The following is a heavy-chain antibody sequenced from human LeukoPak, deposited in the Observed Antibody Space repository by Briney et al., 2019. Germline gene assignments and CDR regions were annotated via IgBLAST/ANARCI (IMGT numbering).Heavy chain of an antibody. CDR3: ARGGSSSSWYAEDY. Sequence: GGSLRLSCAASGFTFSSYWMHWVRQAPWKGLVWVSRINTDGSSTSYADSVKGRFTISRDNAKNTLYLQMNSLRAEDTAVYYCARGGSSSSWYAEDYWGQGTLVTVSS. V-gene: IGHV3-74*01. CDR1: GFTFSSYW. D-gene: IGHD6-13*01. J-gene: IGHJ4*02. CDR2: INTDGSST.